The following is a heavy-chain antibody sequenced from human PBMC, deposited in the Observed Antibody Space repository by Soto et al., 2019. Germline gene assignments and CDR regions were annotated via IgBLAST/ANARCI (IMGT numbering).Heavy chain of an antibody. CDR1: GGTFSSYA. CDR2: IIPIFGTA. D-gene: IGHD3-22*01. CDR3: ARTDPYYYHSSGYSRFDY. J-gene: IGHJ4*02. V-gene: IGHV1-69*13. Sequence: ASVKVSCKXSGGTFSSYAISWVRQAPGQGLEWMGGIIPIFGTANYAQKFQGRVTITADESTSTAYMELSSLRSEDTAVYYCARTDPYYYHSSGYSRFDYWGQGTLVTVSS.